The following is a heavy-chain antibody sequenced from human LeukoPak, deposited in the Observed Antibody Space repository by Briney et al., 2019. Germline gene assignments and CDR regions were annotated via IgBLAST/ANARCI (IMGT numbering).Heavy chain of an antibody. CDR3: AREIAVAGKPGGFGY. CDR2: ITVQNGNT. D-gene: IGHD6-19*01. V-gene: IGHV1-18*01. Sequence: ASVKVSCKASGYTFTSYGISWVRQAPGQGLEWMGWITVQNGNTKYAQKFQGRVTITRDTSASTAYMELSSLRSEDTAVYYCAREIAVAGKPGGFGYWGQGTLVTVSS. CDR1: GYTFTSYG. J-gene: IGHJ4*02.